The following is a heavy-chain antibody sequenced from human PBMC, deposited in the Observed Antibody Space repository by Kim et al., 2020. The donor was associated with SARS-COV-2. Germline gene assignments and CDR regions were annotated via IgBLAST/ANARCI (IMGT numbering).Heavy chain of an antibody. D-gene: IGHD1-26*01. Sequence: LKSRVNISVDTSKNQFSLKLSSVTAADTAVYYCARPEAEGATPYYYYGMDVWGQGTTVTVSS. V-gene: IGHV4-61*07. CDR3: ARPEAEGATPYYYYGMDV. J-gene: IGHJ6*02.